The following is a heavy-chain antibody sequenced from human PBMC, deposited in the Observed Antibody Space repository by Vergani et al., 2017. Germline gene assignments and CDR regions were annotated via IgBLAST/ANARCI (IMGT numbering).Heavy chain of an antibody. J-gene: IGHJ3*02. V-gene: IGHV1-18*01. CDR2: ISAYNGNT. D-gene: IGHD2-2*01. Sequence: QVQLVQSGAEVKKPGASVKVSCKASGYTFTSSGISWVRQAPGQGLEWMGWISAYNGNTNYAQKLQGRVTMTTDTSTSTAYMELRSLRSDDTAVYYCARGVCYCSSTSCYWGDAFDIWNQGTMVTVSS. CDR3: ARGVCYCSSTSCYWGDAFDI. CDR1: GYTFTSSG.